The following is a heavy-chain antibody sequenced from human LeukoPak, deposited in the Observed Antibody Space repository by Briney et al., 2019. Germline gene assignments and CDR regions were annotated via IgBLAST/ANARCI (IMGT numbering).Heavy chain of an antibody. CDR3: ASVNWGVRSTLNYYYYMDV. CDR1: GGSFSGYY. V-gene: IGHV4-34*01. CDR2: INHSGST. J-gene: IGHJ6*03. Sequence: SETLSLTCAVYGGSFSGYYWSWLRQPPGKGLEGIGEINHSGSTNYNPSLKSRATISVDTSKNQFSLKLSSVTAADTAVYYCASVNWGVRSTLNYYYYMDVWGKGTTVTISS. D-gene: IGHD3-10*01.